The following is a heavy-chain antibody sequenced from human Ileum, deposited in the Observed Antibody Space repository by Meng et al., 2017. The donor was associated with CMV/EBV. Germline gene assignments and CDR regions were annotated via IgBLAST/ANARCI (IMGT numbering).Heavy chain of an antibody. CDR2: IHPSGST. D-gene: IGHD1-14*01. J-gene: IGHJ4*02. CDR3: ARGQDNHKGGVH. Sequence: QVWGVGLLKPSETLSLTCNVYDASFSDFYWSWTRHLPGKGLEWIGEIHPSGSTHYNPSLESRVSISVHMSNNQFSLKVSSVTAADTAVYYCARGQDNHKGGVHWGQGTLVTVSS. V-gene: IGHV4-34*01. CDR1: DASFSDFY.